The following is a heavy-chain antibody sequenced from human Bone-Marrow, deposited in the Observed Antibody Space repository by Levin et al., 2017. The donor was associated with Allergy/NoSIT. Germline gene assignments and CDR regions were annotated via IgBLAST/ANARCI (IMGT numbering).Heavy chain of an antibody. J-gene: IGHJ4*02. CDR1: GFTFSSFW. D-gene: IGHD2-2*02. Sequence: GGSLRLSCVASGFTFSSFWMHWVRQAPGKGLVWLSHIKGDGSTTTYADSVKGRFTISRDNAKNTLYLQMNSLSDEDTAVYYCVRDLYGRDDHWGQGTLVTVSS. CDR2: IKGDGSTT. V-gene: IGHV3-74*03. CDR3: VRDLYGRDDH.